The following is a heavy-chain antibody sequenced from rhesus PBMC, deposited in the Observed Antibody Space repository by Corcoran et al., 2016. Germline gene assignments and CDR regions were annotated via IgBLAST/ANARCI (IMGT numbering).Heavy chain of an antibody. CDR1: GGSISRYW. V-gene: IGHV4-147*01. J-gene: IGHJ4*01. CDR2: IYGGSGST. Sequence: QVQLQESGPGVVKPSETLSLTCAVSGGSISRYWWGWIRQPPGKGLEWIGQIYGGSGSTSYNPSLKSRVTISSDTSKNQFSLKLSSVTAADTAVYYCAKVYYYSGSYYWEYWGQGVLVTVSS. D-gene: IGHD3-16*01. CDR3: AKVYYYSGSYYWEY.